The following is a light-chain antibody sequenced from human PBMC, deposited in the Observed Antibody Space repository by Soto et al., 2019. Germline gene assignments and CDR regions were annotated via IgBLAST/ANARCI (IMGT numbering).Light chain of an antibody. CDR2: AAS. CDR3: QHYNSYSEA. V-gene: IGKV1-5*01. Sequence: DIQMTQSPSSLYASVGDRVIITCRASHSIRKYLNWYQHKPGKVPTLLIYAASSLQSGVPSRFSGSGSGTEFTLTISSLQPDDFATYYCQHYNSYSEAFGQGTKVDIK. CDR1: HSIRKY. J-gene: IGKJ1*01.